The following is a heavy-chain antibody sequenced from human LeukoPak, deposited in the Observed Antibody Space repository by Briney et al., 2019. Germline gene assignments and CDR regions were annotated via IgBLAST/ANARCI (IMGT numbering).Heavy chain of an antibody. D-gene: IGHD2-15*01. J-gene: IGHJ4*02. CDR2: IIPIFGTA. CDR3: ARGYCSGGSCYLRSGYGY. CDR1: GGTFSSYA. V-gene: IGHV1-69*13. Sequence: ASVKVSCKASGGTFSSYAISWVRQAPGQGLEWMGGIIPIFGTANYAQEFQGRVTITADESTSTAYMELSSLRSEDTAVYYCARGYCSGGSCYLRSGYGYWGQGTLVTVSS.